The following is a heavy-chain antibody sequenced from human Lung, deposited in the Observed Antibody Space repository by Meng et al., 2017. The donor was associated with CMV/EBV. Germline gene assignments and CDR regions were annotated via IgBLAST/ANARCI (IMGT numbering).Heavy chain of an antibody. Sequence: ASVKVSCKASEYTFTAYYIHWVRQAPGQGLEWMGWIDPNGGGTNYAQKFQDRITMTSDTSIRTAYMELSRLRSDDAALYYCARERYLVPAASPDYYYYGMDVSGRRXTVSVSS. V-gene: IGHV1-2*02. CDR3: ARERYLVPAASPDYYYYGMDV. CDR1: EYTFTAYY. CDR2: IDPNGGGT. D-gene: IGHD2-2*01. J-gene: IGHJ6*01.